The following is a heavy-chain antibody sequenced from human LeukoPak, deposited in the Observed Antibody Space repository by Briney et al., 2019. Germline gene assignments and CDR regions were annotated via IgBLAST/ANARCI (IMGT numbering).Heavy chain of an antibody. CDR1: GGSFSGYY. Sequence: PSETLSLTCAVYGGSFSGYYWSWIRQPPGKGLEWIGEINHSGSTNYNPSLKSRVTISVDTSKNQFSLKLSSVTAADTAMYYCARECDGSTSCDEGWGQGTLVTVSS. J-gene: IGHJ4*02. D-gene: IGHD2-2*01. CDR3: ARECDGSTSCDEG. CDR2: INHSGST. V-gene: IGHV4-34*01.